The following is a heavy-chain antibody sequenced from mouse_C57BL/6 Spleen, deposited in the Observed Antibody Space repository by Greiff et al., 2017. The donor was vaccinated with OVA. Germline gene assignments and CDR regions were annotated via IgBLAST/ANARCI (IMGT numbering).Heavy chain of an antibody. V-gene: IGHV5-16*01. J-gene: IGHJ3*01. CDR3: ASLYYDYDGGAWFAY. D-gene: IGHD2-4*01. CDR1: GFTFSDYY. Sequence: EVMLVESEGGLVQPGSSMKLSCTASGFTFSDYYMAWVRQVPEKGLEWVANINYDGSSTYYLDSLKSRFIISRDNAKNILYLQMSSRKSEDTATYYCASLYYDYDGGAWFAYWGQGTLVTVSA. CDR2: INYDGSST.